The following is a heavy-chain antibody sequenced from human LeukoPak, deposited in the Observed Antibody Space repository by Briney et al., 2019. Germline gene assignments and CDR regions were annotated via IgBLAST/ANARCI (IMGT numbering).Heavy chain of an antibody. CDR3: ARDGQTGTTVY. V-gene: IGHV3-21*01. D-gene: IGHD1-7*01. CDR1: GFTFSSYS. J-gene: IGHJ4*02. CDR2: ISSSSSYI. Sequence: PGGSLRRSCAASGFTFSSYSMNWVRQAPGKGLEWVSSISSSSSYIYYADSVKGRFTISRDNAKNSLHLQMNSLRAEDTAVYYCARDGQTGTTVYWGQGTLVTVSS.